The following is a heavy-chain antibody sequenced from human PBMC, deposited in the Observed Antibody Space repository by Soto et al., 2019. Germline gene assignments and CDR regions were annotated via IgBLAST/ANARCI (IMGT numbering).Heavy chain of an antibody. CDR1: GYTFTSYD. CDR3: PRERNWFDP. V-gene: IGHV1-8*01. Sequence: QVQLVQSGAEVKKPGASVKVSCKASGYTFTSYDINWVRQATGQGLEWMGWMNPNSGNTVYAQRFQGRVTMTRNTSISTAYRELSSRRSEDTAVYYCPRERNWFDPWGQGTLVTVSS. J-gene: IGHJ5*02. CDR2: MNPNSGNT.